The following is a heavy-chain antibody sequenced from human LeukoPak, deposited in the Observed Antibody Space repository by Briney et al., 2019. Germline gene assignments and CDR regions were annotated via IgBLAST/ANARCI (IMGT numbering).Heavy chain of an antibody. Sequence: SETLSLTCTVSGGSISSYYWSWIRQPAGKGLEWIGRIYTSGSTNYSPSLKSRVTMSVDTSKNQCSLKLSSVTAADTAVYYCARDLRAAAGARRHHAFDIWGQGTMVTVSS. CDR3: ARDLRAAAGARRHHAFDI. CDR1: GGSISSYY. V-gene: IGHV4-4*07. CDR2: IYTSGST. D-gene: IGHD6-13*01. J-gene: IGHJ3*02.